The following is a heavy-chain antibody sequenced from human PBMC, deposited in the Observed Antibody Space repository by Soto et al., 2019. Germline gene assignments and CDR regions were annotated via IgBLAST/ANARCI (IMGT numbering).Heavy chain of an antibody. D-gene: IGHD2-2*01. CDR1: GYTFTSYY. CDR3: ALVVPAAHDAFDI. Sequence: ASVKVSCKASGYTFTSYYMHWVRQAPGQGLEWMGIINPSGGSTSYAQKFQGGVTMTRDTSTSTVYMELSSLRSEDTAVYYCALVVPAAHDAFDIWGQGTMVTVSS. CDR2: INPSGGST. J-gene: IGHJ3*02. V-gene: IGHV1-46*01.